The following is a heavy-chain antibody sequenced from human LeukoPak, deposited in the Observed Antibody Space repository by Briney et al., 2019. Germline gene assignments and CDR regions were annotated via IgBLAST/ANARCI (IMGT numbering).Heavy chain of an antibody. CDR3: ARDGVAAAGVSRLDY. CDR1: GFTFSTDA. J-gene: IGHJ4*02. D-gene: IGHD6-13*01. V-gene: IGHV3-23*01. CDR2: ISGSGDGT. Sequence: GGSLRLSCTSSGFTFSTDAMTWVRQAPGKGLEWVSSISGSGDGTYYADSVRGRFTISRDNSKNTLYLQMNSQRAEDTAVYYCARDGVAAAGVSRLDYWGQGTLVTVSS.